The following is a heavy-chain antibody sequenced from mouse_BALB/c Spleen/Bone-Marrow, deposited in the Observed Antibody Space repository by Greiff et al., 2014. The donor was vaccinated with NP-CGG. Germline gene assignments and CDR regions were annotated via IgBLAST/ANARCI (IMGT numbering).Heavy chain of an antibody. Sequence: DVHLVESGGGLVQPGGSMKFSCVASGFTFSNYWMNWVRQSPEKGLDWVAEIRLKSNNYATHYAESVKGRFTISRDDSKSSVYLQMNNLRAEDTGIYYCTRDYSYWGQGTLVTVSA. CDR2: IRLKSNNYAT. J-gene: IGHJ3*01. D-gene: IGHD1-1*01. CDR3: TRDYSY. V-gene: IGHV6-6*02. CDR1: GFTFSNYW.